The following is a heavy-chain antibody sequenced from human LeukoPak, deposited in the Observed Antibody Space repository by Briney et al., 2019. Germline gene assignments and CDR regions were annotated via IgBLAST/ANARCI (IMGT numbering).Heavy chain of an antibody. V-gene: IGHV3-21*01. Sequence: PGGSLRLSCAVSGFTFSSYSMNWVHQAPGKGLEWVSSISSSSSYIYYADSVKGRFTISRDNAKNSLYLQMNSLRAEDTAVYYCARGPSGYHNTGGQGTLVTVSS. J-gene: IGHJ4*02. CDR3: ARGPSGYHNT. D-gene: IGHD5-12*01. CDR1: GFTFSSYS. CDR2: ISSSSSYI.